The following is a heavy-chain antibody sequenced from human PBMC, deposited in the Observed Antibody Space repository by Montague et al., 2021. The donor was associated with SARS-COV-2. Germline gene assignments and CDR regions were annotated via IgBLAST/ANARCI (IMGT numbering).Heavy chain of an antibody. D-gene: IGHD3-22*01. V-gene: IGHV4-61*02. CDR2: IYTSGST. Sequence: TLSLTCTVSGGSISSGSYYWSWIRQPAGKGLEWIGRIYTSGSTNYNPSLKSRVTISVDTSKNQFSLKLSSVTAADTAVYYCARDGGIGDSGSNTWSYYYYGMDVWGQGTMVTVSS. CDR3: ARDGGIGDSGSNTWSYYYYGMDV. CDR1: GGSISSGSYY. J-gene: IGHJ6*02.